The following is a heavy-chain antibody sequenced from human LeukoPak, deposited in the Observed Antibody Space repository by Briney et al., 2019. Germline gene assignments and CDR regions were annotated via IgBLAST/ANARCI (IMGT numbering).Heavy chain of an antibody. CDR2: MNPDGSAI. J-gene: IGHJ3*02. CDR3: ARDPLNGALDI. Sequence: SGGSLRLSCTASGFSFSGSWMCWVRQLPGKGLEWLADMNPDGSAIVYVDSVKGRFTVSRNNAKNSLYLQMDGLRAEDTAVYYCARDPLNGALDIWGQGTLVTVSS. V-gene: IGHV3-7*01. CDR1: GFSFSGSW.